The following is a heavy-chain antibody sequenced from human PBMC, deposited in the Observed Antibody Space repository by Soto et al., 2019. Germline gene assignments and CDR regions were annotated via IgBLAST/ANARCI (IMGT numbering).Heavy chain of an antibody. CDR1: GFTFGDYA. Sequence: EVQLVESGGGLVQPGRSLRLSCTASGFTFGDYAMSWFRQAPGKGLEWVGFIRSKAYGGTTEYAESVKGRFTISRDDSKSIAYLQMNSLKTEDTAVYYCTRSHAPYYYYYYMDVWGKGTTVTVSS. CDR3: TRSHAPYYYYYYMDV. V-gene: IGHV3-49*03. CDR2: IRSKAYGGTT. J-gene: IGHJ6*03.